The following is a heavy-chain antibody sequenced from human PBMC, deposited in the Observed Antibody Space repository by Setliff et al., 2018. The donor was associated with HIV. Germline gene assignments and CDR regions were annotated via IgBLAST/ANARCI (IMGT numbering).Heavy chain of an antibody. Sequence: GGSLRLSCAASGFTFDEYGMSWVRQAPGKGLEWVSGINWNGGSTGYADSVRGRFTISRDNSKNTLYLQMNSLRAEDTAVYYCAKAGTWIAAARTALFDYWGQGTLVTVSS. CDR2: INWNGGST. V-gene: IGHV3-20*04. D-gene: IGHD6-13*01. J-gene: IGHJ4*02. CDR3: AKAGTWIAAARTALFDY. CDR1: GFTFDEYG.